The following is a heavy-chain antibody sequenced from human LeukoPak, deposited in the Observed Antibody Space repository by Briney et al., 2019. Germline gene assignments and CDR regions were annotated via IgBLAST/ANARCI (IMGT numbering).Heavy chain of an antibody. CDR3: ARDPGLYSGSYSMDY. V-gene: IGHV3-30-3*01. CDR1: GFTFSSYA. D-gene: IGHD1-26*01. Sequence: GGSLRLSCAASGFTFSSYAMHWVRQAPGKGLEWVAVISYDGSNKYYADSVKGRFTISRDNSKNTPCLQMNSLRAEDTAVYYCARDPGLYSGSYSMDYWGQGTLVTVSS. J-gene: IGHJ4*02. CDR2: ISYDGSNK.